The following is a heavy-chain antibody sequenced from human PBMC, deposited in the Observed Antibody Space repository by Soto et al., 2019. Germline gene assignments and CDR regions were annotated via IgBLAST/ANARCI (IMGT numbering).Heavy chain of an antibody. CDR3: ARDSFIAVAGPVDWFDP. Sequence: SETLSLTCTVSGDSIGNSHWSWIRQPPGKGLEWIGLTFSRGSATYNPSLKSRVTISVDTSKNQLSLKLTSVTAADTAVYYCARDSFIAVAGPVDWFDPWGQGTLVTVSS. J-gene: IGHJ5*02. D-gene: IGHD6-19*01. CDR2: TFSRGSA. V-gene: IGHV4-59*01. CDR1: GDSIGNSH.